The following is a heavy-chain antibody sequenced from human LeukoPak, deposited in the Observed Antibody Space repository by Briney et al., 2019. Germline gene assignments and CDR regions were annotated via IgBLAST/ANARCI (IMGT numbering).Heavy chain of an antibody. CDR1: GGSISSYY. Sequence: PSETLSLTCTVSGGSISSYYWSWIRQPAGKGLEWIGRIYTSGSTNYNPSLKSRVTMSVDTSKNQFSLKLSSVTAADTAVYYCARDLGCSSTSCPQPYYYYYMDVWGKGTTVTVSS. V-gene: IGHV4-4*07. J-gene: IGHJ6*03. CDR2: IYTSGST. D-gene: IGHD2-2*01. CDR3: ARDLGCSSTSCPQPYYYYYMDV.